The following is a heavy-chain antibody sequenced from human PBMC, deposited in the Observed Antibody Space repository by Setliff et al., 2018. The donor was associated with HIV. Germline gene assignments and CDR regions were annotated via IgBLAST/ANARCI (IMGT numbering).Heavy chain of an antibody. CDR2: IYYDGTT. J-gene: IGHJ6*03. V-gene: IGHV4-59*02. Sequence: SETLSLTCTVSGGSVSGYFWSWIRQPPGRGLEWIGYIYYDGTTNSNPSLKSRGTISVTKSKNQFSLKLSSVTAADTALYFCARATFGSTSSGINYYMDVWG. CDR1: GGSVSGYF. CDR3: ARATFGSTSSGINYYMDV. D-gene: IGHD3-10*01.